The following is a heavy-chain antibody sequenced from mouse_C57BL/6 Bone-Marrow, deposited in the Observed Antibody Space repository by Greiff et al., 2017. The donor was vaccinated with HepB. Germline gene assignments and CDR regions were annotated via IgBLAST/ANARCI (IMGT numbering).Heavy chain of an antibody. Sequence: EVKLVESGGGLVQPGGSLKLSCAASGFTFSDYYMYWVRQTPEKRLEWVAYISNGGGSTYYPDTVKGRFTISRDNAKNTLYLPMSRLKSEDTAMYYCARHYYGSYYAMDYWGQGTSVTVSS. D-gene: IGHD1-1*01. CDR2: ISNGGGST. CDR3: ARHYYGSYYAMDY. V-gene: IGHV5-12*01. CDR1: GFTFSDYY. J-gene: IGHJ4*01.